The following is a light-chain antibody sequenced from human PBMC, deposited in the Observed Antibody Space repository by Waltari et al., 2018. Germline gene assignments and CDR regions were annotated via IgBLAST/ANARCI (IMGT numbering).Light chain of an antibody. Sequence: EIVLTQSPGTLSLSPGKRATLSCRASQSVGRTLAWYQQKPGQAPRLLMYGASSRATGTPDRFSGSGSGKDFSLTISRLEPEDFAVYYCQHYVRLPATFGQGTKVEIK. V-gene: IGKV3-20*01. CDR2: GAS. CDR3: QHYVRLPAT. CDR1: QSVGRT. J-gene: IGKJ1*01.